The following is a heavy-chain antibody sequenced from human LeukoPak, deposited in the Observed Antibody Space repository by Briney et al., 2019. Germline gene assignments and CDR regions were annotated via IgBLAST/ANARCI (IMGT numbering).Heavy chain of an antibody. V-gene: IGHV4-31*03. CDR1: GGSISSSSYY. CDR2: IYYSGST. D-gene: IGHD3-22*01. Sequence: PSETLSLTCTVSGGSISSSSYYWGWIRQPPGKGLEWIGYIYYSGSTYYNPSLKSRVTISVDTSKNQFSLKLSSVTAADTAVYYCARIPNQEEVVITRHFDYWGQGTLVTVSS. CDR3: ARIPNQEEVVITRHFDY. J-gene: IGHJ4*02.